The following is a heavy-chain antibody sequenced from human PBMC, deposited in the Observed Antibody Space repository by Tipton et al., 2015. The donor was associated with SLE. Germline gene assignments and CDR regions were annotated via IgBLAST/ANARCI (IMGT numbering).Heavy chain of an antibody. CDR3: ARIYSGYDWEDY. Sequence: SLRLSCAASGLTVSRHYMSWVRQAPGKGLEWVSVIYSDGTTYYADSVKGRFTITRDSSKNTLYLQRNSLRAEDTAVYYCARIYSGYDWEDYWGQGTLVSVSS. CDR2: IYSDGTT. J-gene: IGHJ4*02. D-gene: IGHD5-12*01. CDR1: GLTVSRHY. V-gene: IGHV3-53*05.